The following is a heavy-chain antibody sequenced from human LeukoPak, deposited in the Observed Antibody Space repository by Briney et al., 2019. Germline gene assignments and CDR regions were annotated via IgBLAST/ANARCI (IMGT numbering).Heavy chain of an antibody. CDR1: GGSISSYY. CDR2: VYYSRST. CDR3: ARDSGPELGIDY. V-gene: IGHV4-59*01. J-gene: IGHJ4*02. Sequence: PSETLSLTCTVSGGSISSYYWSWIRQSPGKGLEWIGYVYYSRSTNYNPSLKSRVTISVDTSKNQFSLKLSSVTAADTAVYYCARDSGPELGIDYWGQGTLVTVSS. D-gene: IGHD7-27*01.